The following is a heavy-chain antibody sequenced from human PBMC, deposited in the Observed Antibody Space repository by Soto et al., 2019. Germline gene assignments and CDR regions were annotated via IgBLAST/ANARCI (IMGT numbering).Heavy chain of an antibody. V-gene: IGHV3-11*06. J-gene: IGHJ4*02. CDR1: GFTFSDYY. CDR2: ISSSSSYT. Sequence: GGSLRLSCAASGFTFSDYYMSWIRQAPGKGLEWVSYISSSSSYTNYADSVKGRFTISRDNAKNSLYLQMNSLRAEDTAVYYCARVSIVGATSSDYWGQGTLVTVSS. D-gene: IGHD1-26*01. CDR3: ARVSIVGATSSDY.